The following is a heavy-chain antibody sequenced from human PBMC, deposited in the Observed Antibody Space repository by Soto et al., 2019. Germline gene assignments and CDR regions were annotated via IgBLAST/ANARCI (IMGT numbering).Heavy chain of an antibody. CDR1: GFTFSTYW. CDR3: ARDRWGGGRDMDV. J-gene: IGHJ6*02. V-gene: IGHV3-74*01. D-gene: IGHD3-10*01. CDR2: INSDGSST. Sequence: LRLSCAASGFTFSTYWIHWVRQAPGKGLVWVSRINSDGSSTNYADSVKGRFTISRDNAKNTLFLQMNSLRAEDTAVYYCARDRWGGGRDMDVWGQGTTVTVSS.